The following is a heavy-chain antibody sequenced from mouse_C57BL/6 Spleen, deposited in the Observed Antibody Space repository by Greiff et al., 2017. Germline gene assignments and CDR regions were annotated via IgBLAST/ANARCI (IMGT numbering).Heavy chain of an antibody. Sequence: VQLQQSGAELVRPGTSVKVSCKASGYAFTNYLIEWVKQRPGQGLEWIGVINPGSGGTNYNEKFKGKAPLTADKSSSTAYMQLSSLTSEDSTVYFCARGYFDVWGTGTTVTVSS. V-gene: IGHV1-54*01. CDR3: ARGYFDV. CDR1: GYAFTNYL. J-gene: IGHJ1*03. CDR2: INPGSGGT.